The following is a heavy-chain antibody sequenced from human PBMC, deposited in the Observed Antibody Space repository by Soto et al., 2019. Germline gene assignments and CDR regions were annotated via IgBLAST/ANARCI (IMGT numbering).Heavy chain of an antibody. CDR2: ISAYNGNT. V-gene: IGHV1-18*01. CDR1: GYTFTSYG. Sequence: ASVKVSCKASGYTFTSYGMSWVRQAPGQGLEWMGWISAYNGNTNYAQKLQGRVTMTTDTSTSTAYMELRSLRSDDTAVYYCVVAAQPYYFDYWGQGTLVTVSS. D-gene: IGHD2-15*01. J-gene: IGHJ4*02. CDR3: VVAAQPYYFDY.